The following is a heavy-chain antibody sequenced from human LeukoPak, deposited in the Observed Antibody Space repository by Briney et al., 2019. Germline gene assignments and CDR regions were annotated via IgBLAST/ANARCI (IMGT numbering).Heavy chain of an antibody. CDR2: IYYSGST. CDR3: ARHVPGYFYYGWDV. Sequence: SETLSLTCTVSGGSISSYYWSWIRQPPGKGLEWIGYIYYSGSTNYNPSLKSRVTISVDTSKNQFSLKLSSVTAADTAVYYCARHVPGYFYYGWDVWGQGTTVTVSS. CDR1: GGSISSYY. J-gene: IGHJ6*02. V-gene: IGHV4-59*08.